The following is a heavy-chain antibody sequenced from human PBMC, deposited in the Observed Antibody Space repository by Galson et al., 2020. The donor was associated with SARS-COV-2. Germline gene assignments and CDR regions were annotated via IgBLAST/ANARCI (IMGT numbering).Heavy chain of an antibody. V-gene: IGHV2-70*11. Sequence: ESGPTLVKPTQTLTLTCTFSGFSLSSRGMCVSWIRQPPGKALEWLARIDWDNNKYYNTSLKTRLTISKDTSKNQAVLTMTNMDPVDTATYYCARIVSRTVADTGRRGVFDIWGQGTMVTVSS. CDR1: GFSLSSRGMC. J-gene: IGHJ3*02. D-gene: IGHD6-19*01. CDR3: ARIVSRTVADTGRRGVFDI. CDR2: IDWDNNK.